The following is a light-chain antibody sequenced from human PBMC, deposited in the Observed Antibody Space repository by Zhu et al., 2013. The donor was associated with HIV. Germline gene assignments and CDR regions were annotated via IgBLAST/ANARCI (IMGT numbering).Light chain of an antibody. CDR2: GAS. J-gene: IGKJ4*01. V-gene: IGKV3-20*01. CDR1: QSISSNY. CDR3: QQYGSPLLT. Sequence: EVVLTQSPATLSLSPGERATLSCRASQSISSNYLAWYQQKPGQAPRLLIYGASSRATGIPDRFSGSGSGTDFTLTISRLEPEDFAVYHCQQYGSPLLTFGGGTKVEN.